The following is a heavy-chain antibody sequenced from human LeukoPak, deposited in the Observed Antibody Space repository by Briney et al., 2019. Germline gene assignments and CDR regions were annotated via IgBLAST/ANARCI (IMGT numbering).Heavy chain of an antibody. CDR2: LYYSGST. V-gene: IGHV4-39*01. J-gene: IGHJ4*02. CDR1: GGSVSSSFYY. CDR3: ASAATFSVDY. D-gene: IGHD2-15*01. Sequence: PSETLSLTCTVSGGSVSSSFYYWGWLRQPPGKGLEWIGSLYYSGSTHYNPALKSRVTMSVDTSKNQFSLNLSSVTAADTAVFFCASAATFSVDYWGQGTLVTVSS.